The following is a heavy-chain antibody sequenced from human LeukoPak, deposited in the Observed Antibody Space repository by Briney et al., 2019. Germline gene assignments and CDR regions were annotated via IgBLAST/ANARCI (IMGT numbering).Heavy chain of an antibody. J-gene: IGHJ4*02. Sequence: PSETLSLTCNVSGGSISSATYYWGWIRQPPGKGLEWIGSVYYSGSTYYNPSLKSRVTISLDTSANQFSVKLNSVTAADTAIYYCTCGYYSRGDYWGQGTLVTVSS. CDR3: TCGYYSRGDY. CDR1: GGSISSATYY. D-gene: IGHD3-22*01. CDR2: VYYSGST. V-gene: IGHV4-39*01.